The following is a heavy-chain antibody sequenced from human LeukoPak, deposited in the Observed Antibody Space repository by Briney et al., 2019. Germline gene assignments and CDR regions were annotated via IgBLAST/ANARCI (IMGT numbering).Heavy chain of an antibody. J-gene: IGHJ4*02. CDR2: IYSGGST. CDR1: GFTVSSIY. Sequence: GGSLTLSCAASGFTVSSIYMSWVRQAPGKGLEWVSIIYSGGSTYYADSVKGRFTVSRDNSKNTLFPQMNSLRVEDTALYYCARGAQEPFFDSWGQGTLVTVSS. CDR3: ARGAQEPFFDS. V-gene: IGHV3-53*01. D-gene: IGHD1-26*01.